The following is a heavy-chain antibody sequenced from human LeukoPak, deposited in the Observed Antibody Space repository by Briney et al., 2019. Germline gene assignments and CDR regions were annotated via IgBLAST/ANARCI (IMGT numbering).Heavy chain of an antibody. Sequence: GGSLRLSCAASGFTFSSYWMSWVRQAPGKGLEWVANIKQDGSEKYYVDSVKGRFTISRDNAKNSLYLQMNSLRAEDTAVYYCARADFWSGYRGFDYWGQGTLVTVSS. CDR3: ARADFWSGYRGFDY. V-gene: IGHV3-7*01. CDR1: GFTFSSYW. CDR2: IKQDGSEK. J-gene: IGHJ4*02. D-gene: IGHD3-3*01.